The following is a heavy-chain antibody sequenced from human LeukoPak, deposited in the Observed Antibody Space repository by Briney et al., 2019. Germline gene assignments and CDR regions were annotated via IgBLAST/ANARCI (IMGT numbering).Heavy chain of an antibody. CDR2: INHSGST. CDR3: RVIVATVRYGMDV. Sequence: WETLSVPCAVYGGSFSGYYWSWIRQPPGKGLEWVGEINHSGSTNYNPSLKSRVTISVDTSKNQFSLKLSSVTAADTAVYYCRVIVATVRYGMDVWGQGTTVTVSS. V-gene: IGHV4-34*01. CDR1: GGSFSGYY. D-gene: IGHD5-12*01. J-gene: IGHJ6*02.